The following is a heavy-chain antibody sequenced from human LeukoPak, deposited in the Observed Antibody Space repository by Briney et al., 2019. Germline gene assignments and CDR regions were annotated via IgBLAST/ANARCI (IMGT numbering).Heavy chain of an antibody. CDR3: ARDLPATVMLDVFDI. CDR2: MSDSNTYI. V-gene: IGHV3-21*06. J-gene: IGHJ3*02. D-gene: IGHD4-17*01. CDR1: GFTLSTYS. Sequence: GGSLRLSCAASGFTLSTYSMNWVRQAPGKGLEWVSSMSDSNTYIYYGDSVKGRFAISGDNAQNSIYLQMNSLRAEDAGVYYCARDLPATVMLDVFDIWGPGTTVTVSS.